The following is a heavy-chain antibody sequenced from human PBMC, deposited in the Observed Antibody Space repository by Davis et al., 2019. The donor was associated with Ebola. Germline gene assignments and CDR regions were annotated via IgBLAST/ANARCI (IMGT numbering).Heavy chain of an antibody. V-gene: IGHV3-21*01. J-gene: IGHJ4*02. CDR2: ISSGGSYL. CDR1: GFDFRSYS. Sequence: GGSLRLSCAASGFDFRSYSLAWVRQPPGKGLEWVSSISSGGSYLHYADSVKGRFTISRENDRDSLYLQMSSLGAEDTAVYYCARAQFPTTSDHWGQGTLVTVSS. D-gene: IGHD1-1*01. CDR3: ARAQFPTTSDH.